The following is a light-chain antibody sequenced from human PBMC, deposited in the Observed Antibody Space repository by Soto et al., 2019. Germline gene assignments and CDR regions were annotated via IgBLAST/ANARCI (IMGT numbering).Light chain of an antibody. CDR3: SSYTSSSTQV. CDR2: EVN. Sequence: QSALTQPASMSGSPGQSITISCTGTSSDVGGYNYVSWYQQHPGKVPKLMIYEVNNRPSGVSNRFSGSKSGNTASLTISGLQAEDEADYYCSSYTSSSTQVLGGGTKLTVL. J-gene: IGLJ3*02. CDR1: SSDVGGYNY. V-gene: IGLV2-14*01.